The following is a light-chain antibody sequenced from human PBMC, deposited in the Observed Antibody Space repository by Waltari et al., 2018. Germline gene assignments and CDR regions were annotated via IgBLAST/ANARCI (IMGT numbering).Light chain of an antibody. CDR2: GAS. CDR1: QGISTY. V-gene: IGKV1-39*01. CDR3: QQGYNTPYT. J-gene: IGKJ2*01. Sequence: DIQMTQSPSSLSASVGDRVTIACRASQGISTYLKWYQQKPGKAPNVLIYGASSVQSGVPSRFSGSGSGTDFTLTISSLQPEDFATYYCQQGYNTPYTFGQGTKLDIK.